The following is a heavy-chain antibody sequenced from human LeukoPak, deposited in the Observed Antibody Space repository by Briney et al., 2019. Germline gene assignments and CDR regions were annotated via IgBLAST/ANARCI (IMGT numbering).Heavy chain of an antibody. V-gene: IGHV3-30-3*01. CDR1: GFTLTKYA. D-gene: IGHD3-10*01. Sequence: GGSLRLSCAASGFTLTKYALHWVRQAPGKGLEWVAAVSSDGSNKYYADSVKGRFTISRDNSKNTLHLQMNSLRAEETAIYYCARDSRYYYGSDYYFDSWGQGTLVTVSS. CDR3: ARDSRYYYGSDYYFDS. J-gene: IGHJ4*02. CDR2: VSSDGSNK.